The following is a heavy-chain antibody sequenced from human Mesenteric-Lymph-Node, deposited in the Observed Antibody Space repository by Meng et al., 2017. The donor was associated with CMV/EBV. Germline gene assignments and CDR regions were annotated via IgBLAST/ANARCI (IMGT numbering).Heavy chain of an antibody. D-gene: IGHD6-19*01. CDR1: GDSVSSKSAA. CDR2: TYYRSKWYN. Sequence: CPIAGDSVSSKSAAWNWSRQSPPRSLEWLGRTYYRSKWYNDYAVSVKSRITINPDTSKNQFSLQLNSVTPEDTAVYYCARSGGAGVDYWGQGTLVTVSS. V-gene: IGHV6-1*01. J-gene: IGHJ4*02. CDR3: ARSGGAGVDY.